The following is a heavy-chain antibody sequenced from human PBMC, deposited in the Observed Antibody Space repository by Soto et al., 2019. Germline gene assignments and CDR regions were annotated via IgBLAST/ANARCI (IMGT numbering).Heavy chain of an antibody. V-gene: IGHV4-59*08. D-gene: IGHD3-9*01. J-gene: IGHJ6*02. CDR3: ARHGSDYDILTGYFHGMDV. Sequence: PSETLSLTCTVSGDSISSYYWSWIRQPPGKGLEWIGYIHYSGSTNYNPSLKSRVTISVDTSKNQFSLKLSSVTAADTAVYYCARHGSDYDILTGYFHGMDVWGQGTTVTVSS. CDR1: GDSISSYY. CDR2: IHYSGST.